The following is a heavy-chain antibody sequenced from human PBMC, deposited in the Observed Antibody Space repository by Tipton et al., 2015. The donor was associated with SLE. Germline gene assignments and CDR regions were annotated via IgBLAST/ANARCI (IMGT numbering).Heavy chain of an antibody. V-gene: IGHV4-59*11. CDR3: ARAGRDDAFDI. Sequence: TLSLTCTVSGGSLTTHYWGWIRQPPGKGPEWIGYSYYSGSTNYNPSPKRRVTISVDTSKNLFSLKVNSVTAADTAVYYCARAGRDDAFDIWGQGTMVTVSS. CDR1: GGSLTTHY. J-gene: IGHJ3*02. CDR2: SYYSGST. D-gene: IGHD1-14*01.